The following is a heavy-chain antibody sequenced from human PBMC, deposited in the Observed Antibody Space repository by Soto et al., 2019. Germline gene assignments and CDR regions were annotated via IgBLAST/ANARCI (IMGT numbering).Heavy chain of an antibody. CDR2: IYYSGST. D-gene: IGHD3-16*01. CDR1: GGSISSGGYY. J-gene: IGHJ3*02. V-gene: IGHV4-31*03. CDR3: ASYVSFDAFDI. Sequence: SETLSLTGTVSGGSISSGGYYWSWICQHPGKGLEWIGYIYYSGSTYYNPSLKSRVTISVDTSKNQFSLKLSSVTAADTAVYYCASYVSFDAFDIWGQGTMVTVSS.